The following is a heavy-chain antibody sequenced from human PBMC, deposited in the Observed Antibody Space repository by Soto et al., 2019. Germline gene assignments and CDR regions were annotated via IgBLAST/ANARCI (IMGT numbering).Heavy chain of an antibody. CDR2: ISAYNSNT. V-gene: IGHV1-18*01. J-gene: IGHJ3*02. CDR1: GYTFTSYG. Sequence: QVQLVQSGAEVKKPGASVKVSCKASGYTFTSYGISWVRQAPGQGLEWMGWISAYNSNTNYAQKLQGRVTMTTDTSTSTAYMELRSLRSDDTAVYYCEFRRYYYGSGSYFLDAFDIWGQGTMVTVSS. CDR3: EFRRYYYGSGSYFLDAFDI. D-gene: IGHD3-10*01.